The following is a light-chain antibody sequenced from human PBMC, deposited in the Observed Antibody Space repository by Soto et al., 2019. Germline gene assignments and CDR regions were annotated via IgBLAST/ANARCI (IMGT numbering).Light chain of an antibody. CDR2: EVS. Sequence: QSALTQPASVSGSPGQSITISCTGTSSDVGGYNYVSWYQQHPGKAPKLMIYEVSNRPAGVSNRCSGAKSRNTASLTISGLQDEDEAAYYCSSYTGNSTLVFGGGTKLTVL. V-gene: IGLV2-14*01. CDR3: SSYTGNSTLV. CDR1: SSDVGGYNY. J-gene: IGLJ2*01.